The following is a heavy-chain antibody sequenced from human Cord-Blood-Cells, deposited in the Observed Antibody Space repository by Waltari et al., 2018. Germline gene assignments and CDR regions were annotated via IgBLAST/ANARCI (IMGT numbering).Heavy chain of an antibody. CDR1: GGSFSGYY. V-gene: IGHV4-34*01. D-gene: IGHD6-13*01. CDR3: TGSSWYYYYYYMDV. J-gene: IGHJ6*03. CDR2: INHSGST. Sequence: QVQLQQWGAGLLKPSETLSLTCAVYGGSFSGYYWSWIRQPPGKGLEWIGEINHSGSTNYNPSRKSRVTRSVDTSKNQFSLKLSSVTAADTAVYYCTGSSWYYYYYYMDVWGKGTTVTVSS.